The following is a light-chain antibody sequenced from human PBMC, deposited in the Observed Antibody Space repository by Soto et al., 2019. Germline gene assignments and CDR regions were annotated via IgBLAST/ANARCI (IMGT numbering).Light chain of an antibody. Sequence: EFVLTQSPGTLSLSPGERATLSCRASQSLTNSFIAWYQQRPGQAPRLLIYDTSSRASGIPDRFSGSGCGTNFTLTISRLETEDFATYYCQHYNSYSEAFGQGTKVDIK. CDR2: DTS. J-gene: IGKJ1*01. V-gene: IGKV3-20*01. CDR3: QHYNSYSEA. CDR1: QSLTNSF.